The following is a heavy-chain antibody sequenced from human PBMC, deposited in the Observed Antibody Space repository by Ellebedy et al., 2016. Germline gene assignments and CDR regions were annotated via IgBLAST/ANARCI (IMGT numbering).Heavy chain of an antibody. CDR2: MNPNSGNT. Sequence: ASVKVSXKASGYTFTSYGISWVRQAPGQGLEWMGWMNPNSGNTGYAQKFQGRVTITADESTSTAYMELSSLRSEDTAVYYCARGKREGDTAMVLWAFDIWGQGTMVTVSS. CDR1: GYTFTSYG. J-gene: IGHJ3*02. CDR3: ARGKREGDTAMVLWAFDI. V-gene: IGHV1-8*03. D-gene: IGHD5-18*01.